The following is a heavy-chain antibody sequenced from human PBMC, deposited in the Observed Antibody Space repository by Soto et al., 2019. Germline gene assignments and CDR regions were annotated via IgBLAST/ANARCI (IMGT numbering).Heavy chain of an antibody. J-gene: IGHJ4*02. CDR2: IYDSGST. Sequence: QVQLQESGPGLVKPSETLSLTCTVSGGSISSYYWSWIRQPPGKGLEWIGYIYDSGSTNYNPSLKSRVTISVDTSKNQCSLMLSSVTAADTAVYNCARRYGPGFDYWGQGTLVTVSS. D-gene: IGHD4-17*01. CDR1: GGSISSYY. V-gene: IGHV4-59*08. CDR3: ARRYGPGFDY.